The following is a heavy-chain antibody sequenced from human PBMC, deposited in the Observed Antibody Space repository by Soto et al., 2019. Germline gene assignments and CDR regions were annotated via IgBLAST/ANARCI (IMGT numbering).Heavy chain of an antibody. Sequence: ASVKVSCKASGGTFSSYAISWVRQAPGQGLEWMGGIIPIFGTANYAQKFQGRVTITADESTSSAYMELSSLRSEDTAVYYCAETLNYYDSSGSLDYWGQGTLVTVSS. J-gene: IGHJ4*02. CDR3: AETLNYYDSSGSLDY. V-gene: IGHV1-69*13. CDR1: GGTFSSYA. D-gene: IGHD3-22*01. CDR2: IIPIFGTA.